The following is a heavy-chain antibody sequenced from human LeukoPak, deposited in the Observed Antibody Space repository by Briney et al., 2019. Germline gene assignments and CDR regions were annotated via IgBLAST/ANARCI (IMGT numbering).Heavy chain of an antibody. D-gene: IGHD3-22*01. CDR3: ARLGVEDSSGYYFDY. CDR2: IYPGDSDS. Sequence: GESLKISCKGSGYSFTRDWIAWVRQMPGKGLEWMGIIYPGDSDSRYSPSFEGHVTFSADKSISTPYLQWSSLKASDTAMYYCARLGVEDSSGYYFDYWGQGTLVTVSS. CDR1: GYSFTRDW. V-gene: IGHV5-51*01. J-gene: IGHJ4*02.